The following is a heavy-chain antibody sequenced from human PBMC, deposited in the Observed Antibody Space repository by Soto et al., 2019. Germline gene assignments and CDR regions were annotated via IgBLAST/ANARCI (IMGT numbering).Heavy chain of an antibody. CDR2: IYYSGST. D-gene: IGHD3-3*01. CDR1: GGSISSGGYY. V-gene: IGHV4-31*03. CDR3: ARANVLRFLEWFPLLNGMDV. J-gene: IGHJ6*02. Sequence: SETLSLTCTVSGGSISSGGYYWSWIRQHPGKGLEWIGYIYYSGSTYYNPSLKSRVTISVDTSKNQFSLKLSSVTVADTAVYYCARANVLRFLEWFPLLNGMDVWGQGTTVTVSS.